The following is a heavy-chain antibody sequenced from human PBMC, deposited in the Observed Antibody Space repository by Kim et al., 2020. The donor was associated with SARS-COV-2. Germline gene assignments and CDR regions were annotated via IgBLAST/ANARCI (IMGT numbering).Heavy chain of an antibody. J-gene: IGHJ4*02. CDR3: ARSSDGSGTYFSVY. Sequence: YAQTFQGRVTITADESTNTAYMDLDNLRSDDTAVYYCARSSDGSGTYFSVYWGQGTLVTVSS. V-gene: IGHV1-69*01. D-gene: IGHD3-10*01.